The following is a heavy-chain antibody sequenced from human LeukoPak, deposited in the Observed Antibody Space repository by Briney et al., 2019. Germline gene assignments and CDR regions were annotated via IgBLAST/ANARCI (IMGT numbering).Heavy chain of an antibody. CDR3: ARVHYYGSGSLDY. CDR1: GGSISSSSYY. Sequence: SETLSVTCTVSGGSISSSSYYWGWIRQPPGKGLEWIGSIYYSGSTYYNPSLKSRVTISVDTSKNQFSLKLSSVTAADTAVHYCARVHYYGSGSLDYWGQGTLVTVSS. V-gene: IGHV4-39*07. D-gene: IGHD3-10*01. CDR2: IYYSGST. J-gene: IGHJ4*02.